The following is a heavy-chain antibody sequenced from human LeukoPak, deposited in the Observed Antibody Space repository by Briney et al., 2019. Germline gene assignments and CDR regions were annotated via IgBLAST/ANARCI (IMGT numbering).Heavy chain of an antibody. D-gene: IGHD2-2*01. Sequence: GGSLRLSCAASGFTFSSYSMNWVRQAPGKGLEWVSSISSSSSYIYNADSVKGRFTISRDNAKNSLYLQMNSLRAEDTAVYYCARGPYCSSTSCPVAGDMDVWGKGTTITVSS. CDR3: ARGPYCSSTSCPVAGDMDV. CDR1: GFTFSSYS. J-gene: IGHJ6*04. CDR2: ISSSSSYI. V-gene: IGHV3-21*01.